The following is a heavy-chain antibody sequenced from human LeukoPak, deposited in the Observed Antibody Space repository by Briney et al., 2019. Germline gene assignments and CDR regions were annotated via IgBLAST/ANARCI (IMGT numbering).Heavy chain of an antibody. Sequence: GGPLRLSCAASGFTFSSSAMSWVRQAPGKGLEWVSTISASGVNIDYADSVRGRFTISRDDSKNTLYLQMNSLRAEDTAVYYCATFIQRGMDVWGQGTTVTVSS. CDR2: ISASGVNI. CDR3: ATFIQRGMDV. V-gene: IGHV3-23*01. CDR1: GFTFSSSA. J-gene: IGHJ6*02. D-gene: IGHD1-1*01.